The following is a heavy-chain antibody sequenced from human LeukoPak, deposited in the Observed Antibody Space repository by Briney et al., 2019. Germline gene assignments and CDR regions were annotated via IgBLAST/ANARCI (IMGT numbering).Heavy chain of an antibody. Sequence: GGSLRLSCAASGFTFSTYWMHWVRQPPAKGLVWVSRISIDGNSTTYADSVKGRFTISRDNAKITLYLQMNSLRAEDTAVSYCAREYSSSSSRAFDIWGQGTMVTVSS. CDR1: GFTFSTYW. J-gene: IGHJ3*02. CDR2: ISIDGNST. V-gene: IGHV3-74*01. D-gene: IGHD6-6*01. CDR3: AREYSSSSSRAFDI.